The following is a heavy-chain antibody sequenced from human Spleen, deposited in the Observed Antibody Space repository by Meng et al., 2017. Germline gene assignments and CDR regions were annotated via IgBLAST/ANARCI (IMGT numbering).Heavy chain of an antibody. CDR1: GGSFSDYY. V-gene: IGHV4-34*01. Sequence: QLKGSGLGLVKPSETLSLTCGVSGGSFSDYYWSWIRQPPGKGLEWIGEINHSGSTNYNPSLESRATISVDTSQNNLSLKLSSVTAADSAVYYCARGPTTMAHDFDYWGQGTLVTVSS. D-gene: IGHD4-11*01. J-gene: IGHJ4*02. CDR3: ARGPTTMAHDFDY. CDR2: INHSGST.